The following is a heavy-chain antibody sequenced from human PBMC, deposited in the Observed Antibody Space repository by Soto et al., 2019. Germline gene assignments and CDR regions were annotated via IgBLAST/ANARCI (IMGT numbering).Heavy chain of an antibody. Sequence: GGSLRLSCAASGFTFSSYGMHWVRQAPGKGLEWVAVISYDGSNKYYADSVKGRFTISRDNSKNTLYLQMNSLRAEDTAVYYCAKDLVVGATMRHYGMDVWGQGTTVTVSS. CDR3: AKDLVVGATMRHYGMDV. D-gene: IGHD1-26*01. CDR2: ISYDGSNK. V-gene: IGHV3-30*18. CDR1: GFTFSSYG. J-gene: IGHJ6*02.